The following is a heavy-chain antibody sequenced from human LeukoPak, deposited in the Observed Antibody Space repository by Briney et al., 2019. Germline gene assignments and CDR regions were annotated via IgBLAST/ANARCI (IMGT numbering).Heavy chain of an antibody. CDR2: ISGSGGIR. D-gene: IGHD3-9*01. CDR1: GGSISSGGYS. Sequence: ETLSLTCAVSGGSISSGGYSWSWVRQGPGKGLEWVSEISGSGGIRYYADSVKGRFTLSRVNSKNTVYLQMNSLRVEDTAVYYCAKDLDILTGNYIDDWGQGTLVTVSS. CDR3: AKDLDILTGNYIDD. V-gene: IGHV3-23*01. J-gene: IGHJ4*02.